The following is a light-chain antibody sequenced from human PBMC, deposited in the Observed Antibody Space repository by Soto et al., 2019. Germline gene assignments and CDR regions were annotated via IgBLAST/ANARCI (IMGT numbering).Light chain of an antibody. CDR3: CSLTTSHTYV. J-gene: IGLJ1*01. Sequence: QSALTQPASVSGSPGQSITISCTGTSSDVGAYNYVSWYQRHPGTAPKLIIYDVTLRPSGVSNRFSGSKSGNTASLTISGLQADDEADYYCCSLTTSHTYVFGSGTKLTVL. CDR1: SSDVGAYNY. CDR2: DVT. V-gene: IGLV2-14*03.